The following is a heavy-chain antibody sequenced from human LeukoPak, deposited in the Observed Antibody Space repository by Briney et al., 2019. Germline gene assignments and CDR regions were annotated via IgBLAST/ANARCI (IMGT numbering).Heavy chain of an antibody. Sequence: GGSLRLSCAASGCTFSSYGMHWVRQAPGKGLERVAVRSYDGSKKYYADSVKGRFTTSRDNSKNTLYLQMNSLRAEDAAVYYCAKGRELDYWGQGTLVTVSS. CDR1: GCTFSSYG. J-gene: IGHJ4*02. D-gene: IGHD1-26*01. CDR2: RSYDGSKK. V-gene: IGHV3-30*18. CDR3: AKGRELDY.